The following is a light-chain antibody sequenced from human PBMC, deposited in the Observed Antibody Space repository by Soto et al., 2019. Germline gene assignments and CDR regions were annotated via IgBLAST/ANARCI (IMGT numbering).Light chain of an antibody. CDR3: QQRGA. V-gene: IGKV3-11*01. Sequence: EVVWTQSPATLSLSPGERATLSCKASQSVGSSLAWYQQKPGQAPRLLIYDASNRATGIPARFSGSGSGTDFTLTISSLEPEDFAVYYCQQRGAFGQGTKLEIK. J-gene: IGKJ2*01. CDR2: DAS. CDR1: QSVGSS.